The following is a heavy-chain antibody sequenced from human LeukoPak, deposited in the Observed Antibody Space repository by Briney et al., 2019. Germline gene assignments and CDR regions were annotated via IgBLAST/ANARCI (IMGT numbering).Heavy chain of an antibody. Sequence: PSETLSLTCTVSGGSISSSSYYWGWIRQPPGKGREGIGSIYYSGSTYYNPSLKSRVTISVDTSKTQFSLKLSSVTAADTAVYYCARLLLKGDSCYFDYWGQGTLVTVSS. CDR2: IYYSGST. D-gene: IGHD2-15*01. J-gene: IGHJ4*02. CDR3: ARLLLKGDSCYFDY. CDR1: GGSISSSSYY. V-gene: IGHV4-39*01.